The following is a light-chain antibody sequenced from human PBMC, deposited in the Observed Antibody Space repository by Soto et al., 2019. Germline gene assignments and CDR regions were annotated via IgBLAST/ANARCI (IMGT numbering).Light chain of an antibody. Sequence: SALTQPASVSGSLGQSITISCTGTSTDFGGQNYVSWYQQHPGRAPKLILYEVSNRPSGVSNRFSGSKSGTTASLTISGLQAEDVADYYCILYTDAVTTEVYGNAPKVTV. CDR2: EVS. J-gene: IGLJ1*01. CDR3: ILYTDAVTTEV. V-gene: IGLV2-14*01. CDR1: STDFGGQNY.